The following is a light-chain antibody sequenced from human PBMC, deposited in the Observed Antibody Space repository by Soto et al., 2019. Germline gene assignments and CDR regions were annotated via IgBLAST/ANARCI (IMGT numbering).Light chain of an antibody. J-gene: IGKJ2*01. CDR1: EDISTW. Sequence: DIQMTQSPSSVSASVGDRVTITCRSSEDISTWLAWYQQKPGKAPKLLIYAASSLQSGVPSRFSGSGSDTDFTLKITRVEAEDVGIYYCMQARQTPFTFGQGTKLEVK. CDR2: AAS. V-gene: IGKV1-12*01. CDR3: MQARQTPFT.